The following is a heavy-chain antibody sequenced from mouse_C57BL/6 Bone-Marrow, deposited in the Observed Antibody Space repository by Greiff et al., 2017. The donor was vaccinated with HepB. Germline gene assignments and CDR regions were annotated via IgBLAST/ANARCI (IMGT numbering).Heavy chain of an antibody. D-gene: IGHD3-3*01. V-gene: IGHV1-69*01. Sequence: QVQLQQPGAELVMPGASVKLSCKASGYTFTSYWMHWVKQRPGQGLEWIGEIDPSDSYTNYNQKFKGKSTLTVDKSSSTAYMQLSILTSEDSAVYYCARGELPGYFDVWGTGTTVTVSS. CDR1: GYTFTSYW. CDR3: ARGELPGYFDV. CDR2: IDPSDSYT. J-gene: IGHJ1*03.